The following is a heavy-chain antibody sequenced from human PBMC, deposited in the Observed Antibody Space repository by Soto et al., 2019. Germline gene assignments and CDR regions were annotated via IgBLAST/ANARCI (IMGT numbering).Heavy chain of an antibody. J-gene: IGHJ6*02. D-gene: IGHD2-21*01. Sequence: PSETLSLTCSVSGASISSGGYYWNWIRQHPGKGLEWIGYIYYSGTTYYNPSLKSRVTISVDTSKNQFSLKPSSVTAADTAVYYCAASCVGCGGFNYYGMDVWGQGTTVT. CDR1: GASISSGGYY. CDR2: IYYSGTT. CDR3: AASCVGCGGFNYYGMDV. V-gene: IGHV4-31*03.